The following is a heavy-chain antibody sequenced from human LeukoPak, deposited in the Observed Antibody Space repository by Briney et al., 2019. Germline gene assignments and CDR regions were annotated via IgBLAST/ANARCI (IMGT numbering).Heavy chain of an antibody. V-gene: IGHV4-39*07. CDR2: IYYSGIT. Sequence: SETLSLTCTVSGGSISSSTYCWGWIRQPPGKGLEWIGSIYYSGITYYNPSLKSRVTISVDRSKNQFSLKLSSVTAADTAVYYCARIFVMGGVPVLEFPERGLWFGELLSPTPDAFDIWGQGTIVTVSS. J-gene: IGHJ3*02. CDR1: GGSISSSTYC. CDR3: ARIFVMGGVPVLEFPERGLWFGELLSPTPDAFDI. D-gene: IGHD3-10*01.